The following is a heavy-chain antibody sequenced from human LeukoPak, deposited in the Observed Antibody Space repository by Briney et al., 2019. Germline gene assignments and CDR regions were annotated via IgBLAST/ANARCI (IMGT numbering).Heavy chain of an antibody. CDR1: GYTFTGYY. CDR2: ISAYNGNT. D-gene: IGHD5-18*01. J-gene: IGHJ4*02. V-gene: IGHV1-18*04. CDR3: ARAWGRGYSYGPFDY. Sequence: GASVKVSCKASGYTFTGYYMHWVRQAPGQGLEWMGWISAYNGNTNYAQKLQGRVTMTTDTSTSTAYVELMSLRSDDTAVYYCARAWGRGYSYGPFDYWGQGTLVTVSS.